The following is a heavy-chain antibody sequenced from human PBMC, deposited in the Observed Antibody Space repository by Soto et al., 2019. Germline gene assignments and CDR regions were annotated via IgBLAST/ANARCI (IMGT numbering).Heavy chain of an antibody. D-gene: IGHD3-3*01. CDR3: ARDRDYDFWSATTPDY. J-gene: IGHJ4*02. CDR1: GFTFSSYS. CDR2: ISSSSSYI. V-gene: IGHV3-21*01. Sequence: GGSLRLSCAASGFTFSSYSMNWVRQAPEKGLEWVSSISSSSSYIYYADSVKGRFTISRDNAKNSLYLQMNSLRAEDTAVYYCARDRDYDFWSATTPDYWGQGTLVTVSS.